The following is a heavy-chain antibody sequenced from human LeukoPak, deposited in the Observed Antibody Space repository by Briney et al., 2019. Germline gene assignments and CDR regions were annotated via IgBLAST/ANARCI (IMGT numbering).Heavy chain of an antibody. V-gene: IGHV1-69*13. J-gene: IGHJ5*02. CDR1: GGTFSSYA. CDR2: IIPIFGTA. CDR3: ARGTYYYGSGSYYNNWFDP. Sequence: ASVKVSCKASGGTFSSYAISWVRQAPGQGLEWMGGIIPIFGTANYAQKFQGRVTITADESTSTAYMELSSLRSEDTAVYYCARGTYYYGSGSYYNNWFDPWGQGTLVTVSS. D-gene: IGHD3-10*01.